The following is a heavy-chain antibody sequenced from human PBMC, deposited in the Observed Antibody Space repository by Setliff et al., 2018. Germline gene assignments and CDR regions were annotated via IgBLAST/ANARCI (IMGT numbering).Heavy chain of an antibody. CDR2: IHYGGTT. Sequence: PSETLSLTCTVSGGSISSGGYYWAWIRQPPGKGLEWIGRIHYGGTTYYNASLKSRVTISVDTSKNQFSLRLNSVTAADTAVYYCARTGTYRYFDYWSQGTLVTVSS. V-gene: IGHV4-39*01. D-gene: IGHD1-26*01. J-gene: IGHJ4*02. CDR3: ARTGTYRYFDY. CDR1: GGSISSGGYY.